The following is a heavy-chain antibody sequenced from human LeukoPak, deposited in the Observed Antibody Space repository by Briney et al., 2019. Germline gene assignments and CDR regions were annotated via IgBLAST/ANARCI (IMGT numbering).Heavy chain of an antibody. D-gene: IGHD2-2*01. CDR2: IRYDGSNK. CDR3: AKDLCSSSSCYVDY. V-gene: IGHV3-30*02. CDR1: GFTFSIYG. Sequence: PGGSLRLSCAASGFTFSIYGMHWVRQAPGKGLEWVTFIRYDGSNKYYADSVKGRFTISRDNSKSTLYLQMNSLRVEDTAVYYCAKDLCSSSSCYVDYWGQGTLVTVSS. J-gene: IGHJ4*02.